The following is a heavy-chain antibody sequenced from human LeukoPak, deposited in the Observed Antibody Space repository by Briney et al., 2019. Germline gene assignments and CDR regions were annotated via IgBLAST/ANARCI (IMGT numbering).Heavy chain of an antibody. CDR2: MNPNSGNT. V-gene: IGHV1-8*01. CDR1: GYTFTSYD. CDR3: ARADYYGSGRASAFDI. Sequence: EASVKVSCKASGYTFTSYDINWVRQATGQGLEWMGWMNPNSGNTGYAQKFQGRVTMTRNTSISTAYMELSSLRSDDTAVYYCARADYYGSGRASAFDIWGQGTMVTVSS. J-gene: IGHJ3*02. D-gene: IGHD3-10*01.